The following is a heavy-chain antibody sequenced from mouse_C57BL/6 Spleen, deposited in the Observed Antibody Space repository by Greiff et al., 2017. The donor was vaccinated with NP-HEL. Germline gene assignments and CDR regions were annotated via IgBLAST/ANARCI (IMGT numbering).Heavy chain of an antibody. V-gene: IGHV14-1*01. CDR2: IDPEDGDT. Sequence: EVQLQQSGAELVRPGASVKLSCTASGFNIKDYYMHWVKKRPEQGLEGMGRIDPEDGDTEYAPKFQGKATMTADTSSNPAYLQLSSLTSEDTAVYYCTTDYDYDTFAYWGQGTLVTVSA. CDR3: TTDYDYDTFAY. J-gene: IGHJ3*01. CDR1: GFNIKDYY. D-gene: IGHD2-4*01.